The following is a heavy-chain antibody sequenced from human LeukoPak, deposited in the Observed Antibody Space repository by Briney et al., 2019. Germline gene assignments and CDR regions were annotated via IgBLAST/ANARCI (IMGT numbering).Heavy chain of an antibody. CDR1: GGSIRSDF. D-gene: IGHD2-21*01. Sequence: SETLSLTCTVSGGSIRSDFWSWIRQPPGKGLEWIGYVYYSGSTNYSPSLNSRVTISIDTSKNKFSLKLTSVTPEDTAVYYCARGIPDAFDIWGQGTMVTVSS. CDR2: VYYSGST. CDR3: ARGIPDAFDI. V-gene: IGHV4-59*12. J-gene: IGHJ3*02.